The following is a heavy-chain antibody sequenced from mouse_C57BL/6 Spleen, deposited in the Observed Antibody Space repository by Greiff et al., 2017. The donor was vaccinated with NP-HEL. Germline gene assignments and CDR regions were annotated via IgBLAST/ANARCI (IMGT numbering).Heavy chain of an antibody. CDR3: TFYYYGSSSWFAY. CDR2: IDPENGDT. CDR1: GFNIKDDY. J-gene: IGHJ3*01. Sequence: EVQGVESGAELVRPGASVKLSCTASGFNIKDDYMHWVKQRPEQGLEWIGWIDPENGDTEYASKFQGKATITADTSSNTAYLQLSSLTSEDTAVYYCTFYYYGSSSWFAYWGQGTLVTVSA. V-gene: IGHV14-4*01. D-gene: IGHD1-1*01.